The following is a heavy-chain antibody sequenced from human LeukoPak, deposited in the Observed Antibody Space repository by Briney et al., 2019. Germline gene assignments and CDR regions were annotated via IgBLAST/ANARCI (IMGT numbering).Heavy chain of an antibody. CDR3: TTYKNWVAGDV. Sequence: PGGSLRLSCEASGFTFGDYWMSWVRQAPGKGPEWVASIKQGGSEENYVDSVKGRFTVARDNASKSLFLQMNSLRGEDTAVYYCTTYKNWVAGDVWGQGTTVSVSS. V-gene: IGHV3-7*01. CDR1: GFTFGDYW. CDR2: IKQGGSEE. J-gene: IGHJ6*02. D-gene: IGHD7-27*01.